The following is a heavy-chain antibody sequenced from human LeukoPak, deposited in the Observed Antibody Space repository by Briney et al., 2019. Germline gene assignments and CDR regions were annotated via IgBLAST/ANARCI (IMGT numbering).Heavy chain of an antibody. CDR2: INPSGGST. J-gene: IGHJ4*02. V-gene: IGHV1-46*01. CDR3: ARDRYPNYGSGSSYEFDY. D-gene: IGHD3-10*01. CDR1: GYTFTSYY. Sequence: ASVKVSCKASGYTFTSYYMHWVRQAPGQGLEWMGIINPSGGSTSYAQKFQGRVTMTRDMSTSTVYMELSSLRSEDTAVYYCARDRYPNYGSGSSYEFDYWGQGTLVTVSS.